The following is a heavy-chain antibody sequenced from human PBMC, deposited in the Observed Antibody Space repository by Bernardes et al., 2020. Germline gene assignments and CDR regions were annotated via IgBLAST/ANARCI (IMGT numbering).Heavy chain of an antibody. Sequence: SETLSLTCTVSGGSIRSYYWSWIRQPPGQGLEWIGYIYYSGSTNYNPSLKSRVTISVDTSKNQFSLKLSSVTAADTAVYYCARDGGRTDFWSGYYAWFDPWGQGTLVTVSS. V-gene: IGHV4-59*01. J-gene: IGHJ5*02. D-gene: IGHD3-3*01. CDR3: ARDGGRTDFWSGYYAWFDP. CDR2: IYYSGST. CDR1: GGSIRSYY.